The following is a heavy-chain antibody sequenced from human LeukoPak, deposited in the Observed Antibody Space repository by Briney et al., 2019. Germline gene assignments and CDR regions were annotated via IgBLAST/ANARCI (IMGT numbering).Heavy chain of an antibody. J-gene: IGHJ5*02. CDR3: ARGTPLDRVSHYNWFDP. Sequence: SVKVSCKASGGTFSSYAISWVRQAPGQGLEWMGGLIPIFGTANYAQKFQGRVTITADESTSTAYMELSSLRSEDTAVYYCARGTPLDRVSHYNWFDPWGQGTLVTVSS. D-gene: IGHD1-1*01. CDR2: LIPIFGTA. V-gene: IGHV1-69*13. CDR1: GGTFSSYA.